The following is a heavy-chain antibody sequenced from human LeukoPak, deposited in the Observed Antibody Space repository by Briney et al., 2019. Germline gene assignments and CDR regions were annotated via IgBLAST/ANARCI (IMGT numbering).Heavy chain of an antibody. V-gene: IGHV3-11*01. CDR1: GSTFSDYY. CDR3: ARSGIAAAGGYRDIDY. CDR2: ISSSGSTI. Sequence: GGSLRLSCAASGSTFSDYYMSWIRQAPGKGLEWVSYISSSGSTIYYADSMKGRFTISRDNAKNSLYLQMNSLRAEDTAVYYCARSGIAAAGGYRDIDYWGQGTLVTVSS. J-gene: IGHJ4*02. D-gene: IGHD6-13*01.